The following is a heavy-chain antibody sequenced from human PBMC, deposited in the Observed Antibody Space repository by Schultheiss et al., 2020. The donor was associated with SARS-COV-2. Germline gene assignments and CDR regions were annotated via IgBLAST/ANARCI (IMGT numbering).Heavy chain of an antibody. CDR3: ARLPYYYDSSGYYLAAAFDI. Sequence: SETLSLTCAVYGGSFSGYYWSWIRQPPGKGLEWIGRIYTSGSTNYNPSLKSRVTISVDTSKNQFSLKLSSVTAADTAVYYCARLPYYYDSSGYYLAAAFDIWGQGTMVTVSS. V-gene: IGHV4-4*08. D-gene: IGHD3-22*01. J-gene: IGHJ3*02. CDR1: GGSFSGYY. CDR2: IYTSGST.